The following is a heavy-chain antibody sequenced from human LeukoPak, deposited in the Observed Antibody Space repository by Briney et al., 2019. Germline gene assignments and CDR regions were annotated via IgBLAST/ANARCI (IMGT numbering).Heavy chain of an antibody. CDR2: IYYSGST. J-gene: IGHJ2*01. CDR3: ASPRVVTRDWYFDL. CDR1: GGSISSSSYY. V-gene: IGHV4-39*01. Sequence: PSETLSLTCTVSGGSISSSSYYWGWIRQPPGKGLEWIGSIYYSGSTYYNPSLKSRVTISADTSKNQFSLNLSSVTAADTAVYYCASPRVVTRDWYFDLWGRGTLVTVSS. D-gene: IGHD2-21*02.